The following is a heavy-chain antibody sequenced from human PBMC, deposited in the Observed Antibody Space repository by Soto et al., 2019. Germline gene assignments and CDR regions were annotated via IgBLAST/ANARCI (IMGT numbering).Heavy chain of an antibody. J-gene: IGHJ6*03. CDR1: GFTFSDYY. Sequence: GGSLRLSCAASGFTFSDYYMSWIRQAPGKGLEWVSYISSSGSTIYYADSVKGRFTISRDNAKNSLYLQMNSLRAEDTAVYYFAKLLSSGWYGENYYYMDVWGKGTTVTVSS. V-gene: IGHV3-11*01. CDR2: ISSSGSTI. CDR3: AKLLSSGWYGENYYYMDV. D-gene: IGHD6-19*01.